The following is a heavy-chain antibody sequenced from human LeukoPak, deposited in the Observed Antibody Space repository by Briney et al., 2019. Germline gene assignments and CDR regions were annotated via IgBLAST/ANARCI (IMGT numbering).Heavy chain of an antibody. CDR1: GFTFSGYA. D-gene: IGHD2-2*02. CDR2: ISGSGGST. CDR3: AKGHCSSTSCYRAGYNWFDP. V-gene: IGHV3-23*01. Sequence: GGSLRLSCAASGFTFSGYAMSWVRQAPGKGLEWVSAISGSGGSTYYADSVKGRFTISRDNSKNTLYLRMNSLRAEDTAVYYCAKGHCSSTSCYRAGYNWFDPWGQGTLVTVSS. J-gene: IGHJ5*02.